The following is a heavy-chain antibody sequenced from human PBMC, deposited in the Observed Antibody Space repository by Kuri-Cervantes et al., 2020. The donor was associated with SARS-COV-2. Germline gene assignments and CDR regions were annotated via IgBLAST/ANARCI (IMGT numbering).Heavy chain of an antibody. CDR3: AKDIDTAMVTPIDY. V-gene: IGHV3-23*01. Sequence: GGSLRLAWTASGCTFGDYAMSWVRQAPGKGLEWVSAISGSGGSTYYADSVKGRFTISRDNSKNTLYLQMNSLRAEDTAVYYCAKDIDTAMVTPIDYWGQGTLVTVSS. D-gene: IGHD5-18*01. CDR2: ISGSGGST. J-gene: IGHJ4*02. CDR1: GCTFGDYA.